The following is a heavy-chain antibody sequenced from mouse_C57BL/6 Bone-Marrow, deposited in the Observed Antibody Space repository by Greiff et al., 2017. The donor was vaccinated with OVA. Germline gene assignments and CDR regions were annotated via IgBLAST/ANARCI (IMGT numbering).Heavy chain of an antibody. CDR3: ARDAGDGYALAY. D-gene: IGHD2-3*01. CDR2: SRNKANDYTT. J-gene: IGHJ3*01. V-gene: IGHV7-1*01. Sequence: EVMLVESGGGLVQSGRSLRLSCATSGFTFSDFYMEWVRQAPGKGLEWIAASRNKANDYTTEYSASVKGRFIVSRDTSQSILYLQMNALRAEDTAIYYCARDAGDGYALAYWGQGTLVTVSA. CDR1: GFTFSDFY.